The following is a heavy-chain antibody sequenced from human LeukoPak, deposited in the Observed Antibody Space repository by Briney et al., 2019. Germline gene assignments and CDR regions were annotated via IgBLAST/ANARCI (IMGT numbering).Heavy chain of an antibody. V-gene: IGHV3-33*01. J-gene: IGHJ4*02. CDR1: GFTFSSYG. Sequence: GRSLRLSCAASGFTFSSYGMHWVRQAPGKGLEWVSVKGRFTISRDDSKNTLYLQLNSLRAQDTAVYYCARDSGYNYDYWGQGTLVTVSS. D-gene: IGHD5-24*01. CDR3: ARDSGYNYDY.